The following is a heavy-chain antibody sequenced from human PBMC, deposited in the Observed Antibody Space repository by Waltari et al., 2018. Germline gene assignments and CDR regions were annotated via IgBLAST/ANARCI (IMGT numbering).Heavy chain of an antibody. J-gene: IGHJ6*02. CDR3: AKDIGCSGGSCYSGSYYYYGMDV. D-gene: IGHD2-15*01. CDR2: ISWNSGSI. V-gene: IGHV3-9*01. Sequence: EWVSGISWNSGSIGYADSVKGRFTISRDNAKNSLYLQMNSLRAEDTALYYCAKDIGCSGGSCYSGSYYYYGMDVWGQGTTVTVSS.